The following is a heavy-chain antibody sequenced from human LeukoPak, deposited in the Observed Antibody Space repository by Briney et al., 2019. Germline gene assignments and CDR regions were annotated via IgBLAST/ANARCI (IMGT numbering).Heavy chain of an antibody. D-gene: IGHD6-6*01. V-gene: IGHV3-48*01. CDR3: ARDGSSSHAFDI. Sequence: GGSLRLSCAASGFTFSTYSMNWVRQAPGKGPEWISYISSGSSTIYYADSVKGRFTVSRDNAKNSLYLQMNSLRAEDTAVYYCARDGSSSHAFDIWGQGTMVTVSS. CDR1: GFTFSTYS. J-gene: IGHJ3*02. CDR2: ISSGSSTI.